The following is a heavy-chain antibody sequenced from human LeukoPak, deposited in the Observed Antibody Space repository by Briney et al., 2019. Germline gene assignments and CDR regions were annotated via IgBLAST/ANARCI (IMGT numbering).Heavy chain of an antibody. V-gene: IGHV4-34*01. D-gene: IGHD3-16*01. CDR3: ARIGYYYYYGMDV. CDR2: INHSGST. Sequence: SETLCLTCAVYGGSFSGYYWSWIRQPPGKGLEWIGEINHSGSTNYNPSLKSRVTISVDTSKNQFSLKLSSVTAADTAVYYCARIGYYYYYGMDVWGQGTTVTVSS. J-gene: IGHJ6*02. CDR1: GGSFSGYY.